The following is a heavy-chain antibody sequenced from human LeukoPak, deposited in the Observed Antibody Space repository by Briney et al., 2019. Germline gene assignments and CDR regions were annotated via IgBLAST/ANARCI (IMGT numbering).Heavy chain of an antibody. Sequence: EGVAVIWYDGSNKYYADSVKGRFTISRDNSKNALYLQMNSLRSEDTAVYYCANLLAAGNDYWGQGTLVTVSS. V-gene: IGHV3-33*06. CDR3: ANLLAAGNDY. J-gene: IGHJ4*02. CDR2: IWYDGSNK. D-gene: IGHD6-13*01.